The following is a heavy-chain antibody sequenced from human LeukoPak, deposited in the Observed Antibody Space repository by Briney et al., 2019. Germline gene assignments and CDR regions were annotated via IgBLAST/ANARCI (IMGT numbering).Heavy chain of an antibody. V-gene: IGHV4-38-2*01. Sequence: PSETLSLTCAVSGYSISSGYYWGWIRQPPGKGLEWIGSMYHSGSTYYNAPLKSRVTISVDTSKNQFSLKLRSVTAADTAVYYCARRPHCSSTSCYTRWFDPWGQGTPVTVSS. CDR1: GYSISSGYY. J-gene: IGHJ5*02. D-gene: IGHD2-2*02. CDR2: MYHSGST. CDR3: ARRPHCSSTSCYTRWFDP.